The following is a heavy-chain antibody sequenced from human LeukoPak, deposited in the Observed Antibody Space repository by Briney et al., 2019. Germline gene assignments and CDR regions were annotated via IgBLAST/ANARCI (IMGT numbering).Heavy chain of an antibody. D-gene: IGHD3-22*01. Sequence: PSETLPLTCTVSGGSISSYYWSWIRQPPGEGLEWIGYIYYSGSTNYNPSLKSRVTISVDTSKNQFSLKLSSVTAADTAVYYCARRAYSSGYYYFDYWGQGTLVTVSS. CDR2: IYYSGST. J-gene: IGHJ4*02. CDR1: GGSISSYY. V-gene: IGHV4-59*01. CDR3: ARRAYSSGYYYFDY.